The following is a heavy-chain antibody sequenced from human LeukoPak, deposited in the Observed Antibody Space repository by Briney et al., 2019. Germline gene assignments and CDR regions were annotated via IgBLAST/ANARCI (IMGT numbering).Heavy chain of an antibody. J-gene: IGHJ4*02. D-gene: IGHD5-24*01. V-gene: IGHV3-15*01. CDR3: TTERDVEMATITDY. CDR1: GSTFSNAW. Sequence: GGSLRLSCAASGSTFSNAWMSWVRQAPGKGLEWVGRIKSKTDGGTTDYAAPVKGRFTISRDDSKNTLYLQMNSLKTEDTAVYYCTTERDVEMATITDYWGQGTLVTVSS. CDR2: IKSKTDGGTT.